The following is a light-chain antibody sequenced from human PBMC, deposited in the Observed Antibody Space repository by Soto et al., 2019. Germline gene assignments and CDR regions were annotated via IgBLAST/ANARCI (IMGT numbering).Light chain of an antibody. CDR2: GNT. CDR1: SSNIGAGYD. V-gene: IGLV1-40*01. Sequence: QSALTQPPSVSGAPGQRVTISCTGSSSNIGAGYDVHWYQQLPGTAPKLLIYGNTNRPSGVPDRFSGSKSGTSASLAVTGLQAEDEADYYCQSYDSSLITSVFGGGTKLTVL. CDR3: QSYDSSLITSV. J-gene: IGLJ2*01.